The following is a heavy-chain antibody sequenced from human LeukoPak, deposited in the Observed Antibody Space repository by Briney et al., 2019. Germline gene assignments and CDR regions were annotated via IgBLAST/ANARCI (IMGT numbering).Heavy chain of an antibody. CDR3: ARVSATVTDRRYYYYYMDV. D-gene: IGHD4-11*01. CDR1: GGSISSSSYY. J-gene: IGHJ6*03. CDR2: IYYSGST. Sequence: SETLSLTCTVSGGSISSSSYYWGWIRQPPGKGLEWIGSIYYSGSTYYNPSLKSRVTISVDTSKNQFSLKLSSVTAADTAVYYCARVSATVTDRRYYYYYMDVWGKGTTVTVSS. V-gene: IGHV4-39*07.